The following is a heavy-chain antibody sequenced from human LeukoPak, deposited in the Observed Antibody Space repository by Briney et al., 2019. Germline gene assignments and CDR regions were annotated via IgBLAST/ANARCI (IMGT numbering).Heavy chain of an antibody. V-gene: IGHV3-23*01. Sequence: PGGSLRLSCAASGFTFSSYAMSWLRQAPGKGLEWVSAISGSGGSTYYADSVKGRFTISRDNSKNTLYLHMNSMRAEDTAVYYCACRYYDSSGPDYWGQGTLVTVSS. CDR2: ISGSGGST. CDR1: GFTFSSYA. J-gene: IGHJ4*02. D-gene: IGHD3-22*01. CDR3: ACRYYDSSGPDY.